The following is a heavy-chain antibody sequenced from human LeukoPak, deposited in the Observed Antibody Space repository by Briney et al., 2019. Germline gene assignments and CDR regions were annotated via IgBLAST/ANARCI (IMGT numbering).Heavy chain of an antibody. J-gene: IGHJ4*02. V-gene: IGHV3-23*01. D-gene: IGHD5-24*01. Sequence: PGGSLRLSCAASGFTFSSYAMSWVRQAPGKGLEWVSAISSSGGSTYYADSVKGRFTISRDNSKNTLYLQMNSLRAEDTAVYFCAKPMATLKSFGYWGQGTLVTVSS. CDR1: GFTFSSYA. CDR2: ISSSGGST. CDR3: AKPMATLKSFGY.